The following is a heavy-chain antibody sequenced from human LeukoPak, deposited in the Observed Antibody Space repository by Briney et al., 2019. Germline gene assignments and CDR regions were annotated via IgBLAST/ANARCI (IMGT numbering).Heavy chain of an antibody. Sequence: VASVKVSCKASGYTFTGYYMHWVRQAPGQGLEWTGWINPNSGGTNYAQKFQGRVTMTRDTSISTAYMELSRLRSDDTAVYYCARDHSGSYYHYYYMDVWGKGTTVTISS. J-gene: IGHJ6*03. CDR3: ARDHSGSYYHYYYMDV. CDR2: INPNSGGT. V-gene: IGHV1-2*02. CDR1: GYTFTGYY. D-gene: IGHD1-26*01.